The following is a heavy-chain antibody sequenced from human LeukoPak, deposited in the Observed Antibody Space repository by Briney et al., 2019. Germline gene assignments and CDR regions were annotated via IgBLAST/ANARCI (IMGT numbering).Heavy chain of an antibody. J-gene: IGHJ4*02. CDR2: ISAYNGNT. V-gene: IGHV1-18*01. D-gene: IGHD3-22*01. Sequence: ASVKVSCKASGYTFTSYGISWVRQAPGQGLEWMGWISAYNGNTNYAQKLQGRVTITTDTSTSTAYMELRSLRSDDTDVYYCAREPAYYYDSSGPHDYWGQGTLVTVSS. CDR3: AREPAYYYDSSGPHDY. CDR1: GYTFTSYG.